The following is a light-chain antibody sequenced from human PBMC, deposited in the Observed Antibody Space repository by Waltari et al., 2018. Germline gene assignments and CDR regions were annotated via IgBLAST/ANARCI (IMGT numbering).Light chain of an antibody. CDR3: QQYDSLPST. J-gene: IGKJ4*01. V-gene: IGKV1-33*01. CDR1: QDISNF. Sequence: DIHLTKFPLSLSASVGDSVTITSQASQDISNFLNWYQQKPGKAPKAHIYDLSQLETGVPARFSGSGSGTEVTLIINSLQPEDIGTYYCQQYDSLPSTFGGGTKVEIQ. CDR2: DLS.